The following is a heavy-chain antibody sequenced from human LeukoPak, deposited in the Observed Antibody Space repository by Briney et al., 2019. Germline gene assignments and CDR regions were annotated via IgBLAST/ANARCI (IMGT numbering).Heavy chain of an antibody. D-gene: IGHD2-2*01. CDR2: INHSGST. V-gene: IGHV4-34*01. Sequence: SETLSLTCAVYGGSFSGYYWSWIRQPSGKGLEWVGEINHSGSTNYNPSLKSRDTISVDTSKHQFSLKLSSVTAADTAVYYCASTLFGGGYCSSTSCYGDDAFDIWGQGTMVTVSS. CDR3: ASTLFGGGYCSSTSCYGDDAFDI. J-gene: IGHJ3*02. CDR1: GGSFSGYY.